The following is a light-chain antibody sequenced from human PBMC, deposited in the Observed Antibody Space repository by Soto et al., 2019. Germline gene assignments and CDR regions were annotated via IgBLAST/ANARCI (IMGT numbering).Light chain of an antibody. CDR1: QSISTW. CDR2: KAS. J-gene: IGKJ2*01. Sequence: DVPLTQSPSTLSASVGDRVTITCRASQSISTWLAWYQQKPGTAPKLLIYKASTLESGVPSRFSGSRSGTDFTLTVSSLQPDDFATYYCQQYNDSFPYTFGQGTKLEIK. V-gene: IGKV1-5*03. CDR3: QQYNDSFPYT.